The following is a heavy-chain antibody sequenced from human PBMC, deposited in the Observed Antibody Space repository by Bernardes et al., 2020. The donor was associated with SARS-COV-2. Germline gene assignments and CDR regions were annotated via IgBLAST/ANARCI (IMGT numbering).Heavy chain of an antibody. V-gene: IGHV3-48*02. CDR3: ASGNVYSSGWFDY. CDR1: GFTFSSYS. D-gene: IGHD6-19*01. Sequence: GGSLRLSCAASGFTFSSYSMNWVRQAPGKGLEWVSYISSSSSTIYYADSVKGRFTISRDNAKNSLYLQMNSLRDEDTAVYYCASGNVYSSGWFDYWGQGTLVTVSS. J-gene: IGHJ4*02. CDR2: ISSSSSTI.